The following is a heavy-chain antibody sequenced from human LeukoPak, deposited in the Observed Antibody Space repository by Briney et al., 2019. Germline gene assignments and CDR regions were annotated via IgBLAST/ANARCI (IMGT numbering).Heavy chain of an antibody. J-gene: IGHJ4*02. V-gene: IGHV3-33*01. CDR1: GFTFSSYG. D-gene: IGHD3-22*01. CDR2: IWYDGSNK. Sequence: GGSLRLSCAASGFTFSSYGMHWVRQAPGKGLEWVAVIWYDGSNKYYADSVKGRFTISRDNSKNTLYLQMNSLRAEDTAVYYCARALGSYYDSSGYSVWGQGTLVTVSS. CDR3: ARALGSYYDSSGYSV.